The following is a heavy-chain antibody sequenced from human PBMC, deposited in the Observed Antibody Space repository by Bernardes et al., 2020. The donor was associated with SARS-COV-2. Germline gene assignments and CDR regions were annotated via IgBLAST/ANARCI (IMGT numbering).Heavy chain of an antibody. D-gene: IGHD3-16*02. CDR1: GFTVSSNY. CDR2: IYSGGST. Sequence: GSLSLSCAASGFTVSSNYMSWVRQAPGKGLEWVSVIYSGGSTYYADSVKGRFTISRDNSKNTLYLQMNSLRAEDTAVYYCARVQMITFGGVIVIPGYFDYWGQGTLVTVSS. V-gene: IGHV3-53*01. CDR3: ARVQMITFGGVIVIPGYFDY. J-gene: IGHJ4*02.